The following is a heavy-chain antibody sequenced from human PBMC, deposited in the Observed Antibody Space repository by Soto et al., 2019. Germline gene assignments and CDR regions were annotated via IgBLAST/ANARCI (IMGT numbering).Heavy chain of an antibody. CDR3: AREGYYYDSSGYYYFDY. CDR1: GGTFSSYA. CDR2: IIPIFGTA. Sequence: QVQLVQSGAEVKKPGSSVKVSCKASGGTFSSYAISWVRQAPGQGLEWMGGIIPIFGTANYTQKFQGRVTITADESTSTAYMELSSVRSEDTAVYYCAREGYYYDSSGYYYFDYWGEGTLVAVSS. J-gene: IGHJ4*02. D-gene: IGHD3-22*01. V-gene: IGHV1-69*01.